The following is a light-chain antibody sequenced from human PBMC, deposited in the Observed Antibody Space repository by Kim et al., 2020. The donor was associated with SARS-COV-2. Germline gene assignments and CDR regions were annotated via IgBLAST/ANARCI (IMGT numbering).Light chain of an antibody. Sequence: GKRVTISCSGSRSSIGSNYVYWYQQLPGTAPKLLIYRNNQRPSGVPDRFSGSKSGTSASLAISGLRSEDEADYYCAAWDDILSGPVFGGGTQLTVL. CDR3: AAWDDILSGPV. V-gene: IGLV1-47*01. CDR2: RNN. J-gene: IGLJ2*01. CDR1: RSSIGSNY.